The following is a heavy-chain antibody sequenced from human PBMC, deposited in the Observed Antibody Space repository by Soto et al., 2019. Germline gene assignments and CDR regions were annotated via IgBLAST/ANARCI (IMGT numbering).Heavy chain of an antibody. V-gene: IGHV4-59*01. CDR1: GGSISSYY. CDR2: IYYSGST. CDR3: AHRSSNYYDSSGYYYF. D-gene: IGHD3-22*01. J-gene: IGHJ4*02. Sequence: PSETLSLTCTVSGGSISSYYWSWIRQPPGKGLEWIGYIYYSGSTNYNPSLKSRVTISVDTSKNQFSLKLSSVTAADTAVYYCAHRSSNYYDSSGYYYFWGQGTLVTVSS.